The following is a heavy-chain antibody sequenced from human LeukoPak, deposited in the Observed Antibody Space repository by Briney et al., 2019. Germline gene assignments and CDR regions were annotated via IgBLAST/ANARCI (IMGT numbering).Heavy chain of an antibody. Sequence: PGRSLRLSCAASRFTFSSYAMHWVRQAPGKGLEWVAAMSYDGSNQYSADSVKGRFTISRGNSKNTLYLQMNSLRVEDTAMFYCVRDYNDGSGRFDSWGPGTLVTVSS. V-gene: IGHV3-30*01. CDR2: MSYDGSNQ. CDR1: RFTFSSYA. J-gene: IGHJ4*02. CDR3: VRDYNDGSGRFDS. D-gene: IGHD6-19*01.